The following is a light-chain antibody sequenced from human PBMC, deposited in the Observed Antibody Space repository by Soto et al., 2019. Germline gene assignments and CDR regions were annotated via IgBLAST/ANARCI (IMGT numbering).Light chain of an antibody. CDR2: GNI. Sequence: QSVLTQPPSVSGAPGQRVTISCTGSSSNIGAGYDVHWYQQLPGTAPKLLIFGNINRPSGVPDRFSGSKSGTSASLAITGLQAEDGADYYCQSYDGSLSGWVFGTGTKLTVL. CDR3: QSYDGSLSGWV. CDR1: SSNIGAGYD. J-gene: IGLJ1*01. V-gene: IGLV1-40*01.